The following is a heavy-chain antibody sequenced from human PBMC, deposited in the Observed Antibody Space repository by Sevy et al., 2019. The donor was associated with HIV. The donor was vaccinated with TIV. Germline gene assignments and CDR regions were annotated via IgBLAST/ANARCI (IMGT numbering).Heavy chain of an antibody. CDR3: ARGAGYYSRARTIDI. CDR1: TFTNYD. CDR2: MNPNSGNT. V-gene: IGHV1-8*03. J-gene: IGHJ3*02. Sequence: ASVKVSCKASTFTNYDINWVRQASGQGLEWMGWMNPNSGNTGYAQKFQGRVTITRDTSMSTAYMELSSLRSEDTAVYYCARGAGYYSRARTIDIWGQGSMVTVSS. D-gene: IGHD5-12*01.